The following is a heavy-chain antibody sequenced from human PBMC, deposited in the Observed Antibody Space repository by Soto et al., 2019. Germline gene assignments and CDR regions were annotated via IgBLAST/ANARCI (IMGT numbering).Heavy chain of an antibody. J-gene: IGHJ4*02. CDR2: IWYDGSNK. CDR1: GFTFSNYG. Sequence: QVQLVESGGGVVQPGRSLRLSCAASGFTFSNYGMHWVRQAPGKGLEWVAVIWYDGSNKYYADSVKARFTISRDNSKNTLYLQLNSLRAEDTAVYYCARDRYSSGWYDLDYWGRGTPVTVSS. V-gene: IGHV3-33*01. D-gene: IGHD6-19*01. CDR3: ARDRYSSGWYDLDY.